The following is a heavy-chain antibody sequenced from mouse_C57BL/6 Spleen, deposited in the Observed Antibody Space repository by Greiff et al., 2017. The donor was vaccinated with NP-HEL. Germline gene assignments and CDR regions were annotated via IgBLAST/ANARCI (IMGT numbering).Heavy chain of an antibody. CDR1: GYTFTSYW. CDR3: APYYGKAMDY. Sequence: QVQLQQPGAELVKPGASVKVSCKASGYTFTSYWMNWVKQRPGKGLEWIGRIYPGDGDTNYNGKFKGKATLTADKSSSTAYMQLSSLTSEDSAVYFCAPYYGKAMDYWGQGTSVTVSS. J-gene: IGHJ4*01. CDR2: IYPGDGDT. D-gene: IGHD2-10*01. V-gene: IGHV1-82*01.